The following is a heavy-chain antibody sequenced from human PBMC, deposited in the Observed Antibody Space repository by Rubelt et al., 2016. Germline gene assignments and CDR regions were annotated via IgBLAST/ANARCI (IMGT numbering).Heavy chain of an antibody. J-gene: IGHJ2*01. Sequence: EVQLVESGGGLVQPGGSLRLSCAASGFTFSRYAMNWVRQAPGKGLEWVSGISGGSGSTYYADSVKGRFTISRDNSKNTLYLQMNSLRAGDTAGYYCAGVRSGSYGYWYFDLWGRGTLVTVSS. CDR3: AGVRSGSYGYWYFDL. D-gene: IGHD1-26*01. V-gene: IGHV3-23*04. CDR2: ISGGSGST. CDR1: GFTFSRYA.